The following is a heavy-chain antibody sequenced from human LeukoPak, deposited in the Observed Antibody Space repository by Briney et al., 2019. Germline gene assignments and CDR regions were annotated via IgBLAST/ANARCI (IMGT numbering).Heavy chain of an antibody. Sequence: SETLSLTCTVSGGSISSYYCSWIRHPAGKGLEWIGRIYTSGSTNYNPSLKSRVTMSVDTSKNQFSLKLSSVTAADTAVYYCARGKQVELSEYYYYYYMDVWGKGTTVTVSS. D-gene: IGHD3-16*02. CDR2: IYTSGST. V-gene: IGHV4-4*07. J-gene: IGHJ6*03. CDR1: GGSISSYY. CDR3: ARGKQVELSEYYYYYYMDV.